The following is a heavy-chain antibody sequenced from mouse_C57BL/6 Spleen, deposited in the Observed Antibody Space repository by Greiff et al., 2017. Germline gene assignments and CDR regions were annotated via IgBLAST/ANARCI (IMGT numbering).Heavy chain of an antibody. D-gene: IGHD1-1*01. CDR3: ARQDLITTVVGGYFDV. CDR2: IYPGSGNT. V-gene: IGHV1-76*01. CDR1: GYTFTDYY. J-gene: IGHJ1*03. Sequence: VQLQQSGAELVRPGASVKLSCKASGYTFTDYYINWVKQRPGQGLEWIARIYPGSGNTYYNEKFKGKATLTAEKSSSTAYMQLSSLTSEDSAVYFCARQDLITTVVGGYFDVWGTGTTVTVSS.